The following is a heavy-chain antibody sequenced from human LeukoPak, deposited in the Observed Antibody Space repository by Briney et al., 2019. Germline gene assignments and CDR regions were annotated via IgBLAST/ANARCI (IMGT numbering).Heavy chain of an antibody. D-gene: IGHD3-9*01. CDR2: VFYSGTT. V-gene: IGHV4-39*01. CDR1: GDYITTTNYY. Sequence: SETLSLTCTVSGDYITTTNYYWAWSRQPPGKGLEWIASVFYSGTTYCNPSLKSRVVISMDTSRKQISLRLSSVTATDTAIYYCARRSRLYKHETTGYHDSWGQGTLVTVSS. CDR3: ARRSRLYKHETTGYHDS. J-gene: IGHJ4*02.